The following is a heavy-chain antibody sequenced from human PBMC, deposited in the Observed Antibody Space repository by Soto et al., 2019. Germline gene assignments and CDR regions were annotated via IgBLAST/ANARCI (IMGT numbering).Heavy chain of an antibody. CDR1: GFTFSSYS. D-gene: IGHD3-3*01. V-gene: IGHV3-48*02. J-gene: IGHJ6*02. CDR3: ARDKTYYDFWSGYYTDYYGMDV. CDR2: ISSSSSTI. Sequence: PGGSLRLSCAASGFTFSSYSMNWVRQAPGKGLEWVSYISSSSSTIYYADSVKGRFTISRDNAKNSLYLQMNSLRDEDTAVYYCARDKTYYDFWSGYYTDYYGMDVWGQGTPVTVS.